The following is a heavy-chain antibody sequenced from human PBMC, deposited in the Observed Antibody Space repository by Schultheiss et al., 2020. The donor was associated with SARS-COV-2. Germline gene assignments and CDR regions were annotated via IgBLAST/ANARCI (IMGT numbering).Heavy chain of an antibody. CDR3: ARDQYDFWSGYYQTHYYYYMDV. CDR1: GFTFSSYA. Sequence: GGSLRLSCSASGFTFSSYAMSWVRQAPGKGLEWVSAISGSGGSTYYADSVKGRFTISRDNAKNSLYLQMNSLRAEDTAVYYCARDQYDFWSGYYQTHYYYYMDVWGKGTTVTVSS. V-gene: IGHV3-23*01. CDR2: ISGSGGST. D-gene: IGHD3-3*01. J-gene: IGHJ6*03.